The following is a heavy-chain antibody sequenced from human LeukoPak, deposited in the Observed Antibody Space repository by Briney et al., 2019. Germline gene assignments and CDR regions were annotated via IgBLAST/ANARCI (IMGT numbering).Heavy chain of an antibody. CDR3: ARVAGPIFGVVIIPYYYMDV. V-gene: IGHV3-21*01. Sequence: PGGSLRLSCAASGFTFSSYSMNWVRQAPGKGLEWVPSISSSSSYIYYSDSVKGRFTISRDNAKNSLYLQMNSLRAEDTAVYYCARVAGPIFGVVIIPYYYMDVWGKGTTVTVSS. D-gene: IGHD3-3*01. CDR1: GFTFSSYS. J-gene: IGHJ6*03. CDR2: ISSSSSYI.